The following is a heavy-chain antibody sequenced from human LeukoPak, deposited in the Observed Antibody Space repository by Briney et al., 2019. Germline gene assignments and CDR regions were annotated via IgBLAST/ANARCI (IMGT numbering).Heavy chain of an antibody. CDR1: GYTFTGYY. D-gene: IGHD6-6*01. Sequence: ASVKVSCKASGYTFTGYYMHWVRQAPGQGLEWMGWINPNNGGTNYAQKFQGRVTVTRDTSISTAYMELSRLRSDDTAVYYCARGDAYSSSSEWFDPWGQGTLVTVSS. CDR3: ARGDAYSSSSEWFDP. V-gene: IGHV1-2*02. CDR2: INPNNGGT. J-gene: IGHJ5*02.